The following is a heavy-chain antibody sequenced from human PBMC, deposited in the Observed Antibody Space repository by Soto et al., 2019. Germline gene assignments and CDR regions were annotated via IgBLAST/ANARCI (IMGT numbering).Heavy chain of an antibody. CDR3: ARMATFGSLNWFDP. J-gene: IGHJ5*02. CDR2: MNPGSGDT. Sequence: ASVKVSCKASGYTFTNFGVTWVRRAPGQGLEWMGWMNPGSGDTGYAQKFQGRVTMTRDISIATAYMELSSLRSDDTAIYYCARMATFGSLNWFDPWGQGTLVTVSS. CDR1: GYTFTNFG. D-gene: IGHD3-16*01. V-gene: IGHV1-8*02.